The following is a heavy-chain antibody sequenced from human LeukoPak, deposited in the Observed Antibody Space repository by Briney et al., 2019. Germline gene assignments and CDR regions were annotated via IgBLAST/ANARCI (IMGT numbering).Heavy chain of an antibody. D-gene: IGHD3-22*01. V-gene: IGHV4-34*01. CDR2: INHSGST. CDR1: GGSFSGCY. Sequence: PSETLSLTCAVYGGSFSGCYWSWIRQPPGKGLEWIGEINHSGSTNYNPSLKSRVTISVDTSKNQFSLKLSSVTAADTAVYYCARGTPRYYYDSSGYCDYWGQGTLVTVSS. J-gene: IGHJ4*02. CDR3: ARGTPRYYYDSSGYCDY.